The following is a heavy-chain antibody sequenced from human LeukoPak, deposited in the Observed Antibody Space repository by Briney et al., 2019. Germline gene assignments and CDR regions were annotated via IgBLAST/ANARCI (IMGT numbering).Heavy chain of an antibody. CDR1: GFTFSSYW. Sequence: GGSLRLSCATSGFTFSSYWMSWVRQAPGKGLEWVANIKGDGSEKNYVDSVEGRFTISRDNSKNTLYLQMNSLRAEDTAVYYCARAPFLAARPPYYGMDVWGQGTTVTVSS. CDR2: IKGDGSEK. D-gene: IGHD6-6*01. V-gene: IGHV3-7*03. J-gene: IGHJ6*02. CDR3: ARAPFLAARPPYYGMDV.